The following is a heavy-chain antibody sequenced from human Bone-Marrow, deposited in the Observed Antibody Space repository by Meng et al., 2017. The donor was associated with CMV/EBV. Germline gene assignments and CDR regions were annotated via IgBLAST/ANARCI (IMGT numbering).Heavy chain of an antibody. CDR2: IYYSGST. CDR1: GGSISSSSYY. J-gene: IGHJ4*02. Sequence: SETLSLTCTVSGGSISSSSYYWGWIRQPPGKGLEWIGSIYYSGSTYYNPSLKSRVTISVDTSKNQFSLKLSSVTAADTAVYYCAGGYCSSSSGLFDYWGQGTLVTVSS. D-gene: IGHD2-2*01. V-gene: IGHV4-39*01. CDR3: AGGYCSSSSGLFDY.